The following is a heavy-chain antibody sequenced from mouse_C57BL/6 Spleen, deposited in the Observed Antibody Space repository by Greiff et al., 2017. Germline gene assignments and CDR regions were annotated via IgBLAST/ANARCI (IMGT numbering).Heavy chain of an antibody. CDR1: GYTFTDYN. J-gene: IGHJ4*01. D-gene: IGHD2-2*01. Sequence: DVKLQESGPELVKPGASVKMSCKASGYTFTDYNMHWVKQSHGKSLEWIGYINPNNGGTSYNQKFKGKATLTVNKSSSTAYMELRSLTSEDSAVYYCARYGYDDGDYAMDYWGQGTSVTVSS. CDR2: INPNNGGT. CDR3: ARYGYDDGDYAMDY. V-gene: IGHV1-22*01.